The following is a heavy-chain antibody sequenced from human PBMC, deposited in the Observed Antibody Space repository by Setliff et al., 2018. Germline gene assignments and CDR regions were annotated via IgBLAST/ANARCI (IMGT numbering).Heavy chain of an antibody. CDR3: AREQWLDPPGYYYMDV. D-gene: IGHD6-19*01. J-gene: IGHJ6*03. Sequence: SETLSLTCAVYGGSFSGYYWSWIRQPPGKGLEWIGEINHSGSTNYNPSLKSRVTISIDTSKSQFSLKLNSVTAADMAVYYCAREQWLDPPGYYYMDVWAKGTTVTVSS. CDR1: GGSFSGYY. V-gene: IGHV4-34*01. CDR2: INHSGST.